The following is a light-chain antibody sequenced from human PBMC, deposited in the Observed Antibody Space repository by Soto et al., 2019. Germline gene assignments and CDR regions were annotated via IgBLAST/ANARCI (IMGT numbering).Light chain of an antibody. CDR1: QDIDNN. Sequence: DIQMTQSPSSLSASVGDRVTITCQASQDIDNNLNWYQQRSGKAPKVLIYDASNLKGGVPSRFSGSGSGTDFTFTISSLQPEDIATYDCQQYDDFPYTFGQGTKLEI. V-gene: IGKV1-33*01. J-gene: IGKJ2*01. CDR2: DAS. CDR3: QQYDDFPYT.